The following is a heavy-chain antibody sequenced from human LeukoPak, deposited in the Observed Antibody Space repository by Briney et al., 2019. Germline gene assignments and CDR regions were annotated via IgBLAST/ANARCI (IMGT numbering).Heavy chain of an antibody. CDR1: GFTFSDYY. CDR2: ISSSGSTI. V-gene: IGHV3-11*04. J-gene: IGHJ4*02. D-gene: IGHD6-13*01. CDR3: ARDHDSSSCPYFDY. Sequence: GGSLRLSCAASGFTFSDYYMSWIRQAPGKGLEWVSYISSSGSTIYYADSVKGRFTISRDNAKNSLYLQMNSLRAEDTAVYYCARDHDSSSCPYFDYWGQGTLVTVSS.